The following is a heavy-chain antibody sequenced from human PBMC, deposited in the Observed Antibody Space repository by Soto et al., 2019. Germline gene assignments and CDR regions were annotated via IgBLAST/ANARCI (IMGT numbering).Heavy chain of an antibody. Sequence: PGGSLRLSCAASGFSFSNSAMSWVRQTPGKGLEWVSGISGSGDDTYYADSVKGRFTISRDNFKNTLFLQMNGLRAEDTAVYYCAKEGLNIVVVTAPHHWGQGTLVTVSS. CDR3: AKEGLNIVVVTAPHH. CDR2: ISGSGDDT. J-gene: IGHJ5*02. V-gene: IGHV3-23*01. CDR1: GFSFSNSA. D-gene: IGHD2-21*02.